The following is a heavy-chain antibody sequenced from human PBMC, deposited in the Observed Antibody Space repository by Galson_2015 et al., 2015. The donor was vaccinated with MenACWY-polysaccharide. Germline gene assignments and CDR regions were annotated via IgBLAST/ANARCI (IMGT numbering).Heavy chain of an antibody. CDR2: ISSSGSTI. V-gene: IGHV3-11*01. J-gene: IGHJ6*02. D-gene: IGHD2-21*02. CDR1: GFTFSDYY. Sequence: SLRLSCAASGFTFSDYYMSWIRQAPGKGLEWASYISSSGSTIYYADSVKGRFTISRDNAKNSLYLQMNSLRAEDTAVYYCARAPIMLVVVTAYYYGMDVRGQGTTVTVSS. CDR3: ARAPIMLVVVTAYYYGMDV.